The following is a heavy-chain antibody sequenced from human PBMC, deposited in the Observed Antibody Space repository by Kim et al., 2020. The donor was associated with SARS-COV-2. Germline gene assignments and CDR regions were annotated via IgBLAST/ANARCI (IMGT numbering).Heavy chain of an antibody. V-gene: IGHV6-1*01. CDR3: ARDLYGGYSGYDGNFDY. Sequence: VKSRIAINPDTSKNQFSLQLNSVTPEDTAVYYCARDLYGGYSGYDGNFDYWGQGTLVTVSS. D-gene: IGHD5-12*01. J-gene: IGHJ4*02.